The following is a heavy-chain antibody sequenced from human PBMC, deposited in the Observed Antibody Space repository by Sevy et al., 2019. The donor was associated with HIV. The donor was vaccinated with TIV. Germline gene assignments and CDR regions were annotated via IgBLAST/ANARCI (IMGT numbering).Heavy chain of an antibody. CDR3: ARGAAAAGMGY. CDR1: GGSISSYY. Sequence: GSLRLSCTVSGGSISSYYWSWIRQPPGKGLEWIGYIYYSGSTNYNPSLKSRVTISVDTSKNQFSLKLSSVTAADTAVYYCARGAAAAGMGYWGQGTLVTVSS. J-gene: IGHJ4*02. V-gene: IGHV4-59*01. CDR2: IYYSGST. D-gene: IGHD6-13*01.